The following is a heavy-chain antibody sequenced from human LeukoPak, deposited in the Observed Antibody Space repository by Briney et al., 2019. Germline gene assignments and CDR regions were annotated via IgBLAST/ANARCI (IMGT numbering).Heavy chain of an antibody. D-gene: IGHD1-7*01. CDR1: GVTFSSDA. J-gene: IGHJ4*02. V-gene: IGHV3-23*01. CDR2: ISGSGANT. Sequence: QPGGSLRLSCAASGVTFSSDAMSWVRQAPGKGLEWVSGISGSGANTFYADSMKGRFTISRDNSKNTLYLQMNSLRAEHTAVYYCAKEDKSNYAAGDVWGQRTLVTVSS. CDR3: AKEDKSNYAAGDV.